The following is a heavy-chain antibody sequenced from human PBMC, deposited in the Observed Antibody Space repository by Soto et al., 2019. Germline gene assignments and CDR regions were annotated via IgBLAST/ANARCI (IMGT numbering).Heavy chain of an antibody. J-gene: IGHJ5*02. D-gene: IGHD6-13*01. CDR1: GGSISSGVYY. CDR3: ARAKKGIAAAENWFDP. V-gene: IGHV4-31*03. Sequence: SETLSLTCTVSGGSISSGVYYWSWIRHHPGKGLEWIGYIYYSGSTYYNPSLKSRVTISVDTSKNQFSLKLSSVTAADTAVYYCARAKKGIAAAENWFDPWGQGTLVTVSS. CDR2: IYYSGST.